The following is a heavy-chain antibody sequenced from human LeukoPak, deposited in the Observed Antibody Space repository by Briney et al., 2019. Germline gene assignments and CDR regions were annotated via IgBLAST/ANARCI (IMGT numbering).Heavy chain of an antibody. Sequence: GASVKVSCEASGYTFTGFYIHWVRQAPGQGLEWMGWINPNSGGTNYAQKFQGRVTMTRDTSISTAYMELSSLRSDDTAVYYCARGDYVWGTYRYPFDYWGQGTLVTVSS. V-gene: IGHV1-2*02. CDR1: GYTFTGFY. CDR3: ARGDYVWGTYRYPFDY. D-gene: IGHD3-16*02. CDR2: INPNSGGT. J-gene: IGHJ4*02.